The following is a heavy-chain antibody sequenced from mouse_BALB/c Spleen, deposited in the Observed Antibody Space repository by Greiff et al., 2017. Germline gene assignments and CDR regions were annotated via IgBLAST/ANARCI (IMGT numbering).Heavy chain of an antibody. CDR2: ISYSGST. CDR3: ANRSWFAY. D-gene: IGHD2-14*01. V-gene: IGHV3-2*02. Sequence: EVKLEESGPGLVKPSQSLSLTCTVTGYSITSDYAWNWIRQFPGNKLEWMGYISYSGSTSYNPSLKSRISITRDTSKNQFFLQLNSVTTEDTATYYCANRSWFAYWGQGTLVTVSA. CDR1: GYSITSDYA. J-gene: IGHJ3*01.